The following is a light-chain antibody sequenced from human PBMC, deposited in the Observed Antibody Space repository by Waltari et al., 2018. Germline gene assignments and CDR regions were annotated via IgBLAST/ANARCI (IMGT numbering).Light chain of an antibody. CDR1: QSVSSTY. V-gene: IGKV3-20*01. CDR3: QQYGDSWT. Sequence: EVVMTQSPGTLSLSPGERATLFCWASQSVSSTYLAWYQQKPGQAPRLLIYGASTRATGIPDRFSGSGSGTDFTLTISRLEPEDFAVYFCQQYGDSWTFGQGTKVEIK. CDR2: GAS. J-gene: IGKJ1*01.